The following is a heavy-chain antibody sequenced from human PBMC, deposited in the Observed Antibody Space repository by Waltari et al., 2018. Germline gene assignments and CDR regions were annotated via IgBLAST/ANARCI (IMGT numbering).Heavy chain of an antibody. J-gene: IGHJ4*02. D-gene: IGHD6-19*01. CDR2: IRYDGSNK. V-gene: IGHV3-30*02. CDR3: AKALYSSGWYEGVDY. CDR1: GFTFSTYG. Sequence: QVQLVESGGGVVQPGGPLRLSCAASGFTFSTYGMHWVRQAPGKGLEWVAFIRYDGSNKYYGDSVKGRFTISRDNSKNTLYLQMNSLRAEDTAVYYCAKALYSSGWYEGVDYWGQGTLVTVSS.